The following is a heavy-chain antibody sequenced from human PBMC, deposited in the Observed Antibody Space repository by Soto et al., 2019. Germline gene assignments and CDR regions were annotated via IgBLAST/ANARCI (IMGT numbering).Heavy chain of an antibody. CDR3: AREGPAPYYYYGMDV. Sequence: QVQLVQSGGEVKKPGASVKVSCKTSGYSFTTYGISWVRQAPGQGLEWMGWISAYNGNTNYAQKLQDRVTMTTDTSTSTAYREPRSLRSDDTAVYYCAREGPAPYYYYGMDVWGQGSTVTVSS. CDR2: ISAYNGNT. CDR1: GYSFTTYG. V-gene: IGHV1-18*01. J-gene: IGHJ6*02.